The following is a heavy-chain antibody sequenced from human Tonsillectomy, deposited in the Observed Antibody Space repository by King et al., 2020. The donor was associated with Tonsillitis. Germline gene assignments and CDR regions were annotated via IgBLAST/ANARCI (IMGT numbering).Heavy chain of an antibody. Sequence: EVQLVESGGGLVKPGGSLRLSCAASGFTFSDFSMNWVRQAPGQGLEWVSFIIGGSSHIYYAESVKGRFTISRDNAKNSLYLQMNSLRAEDTAVYYCARSGRDAFDIWGQGTMVTVTS. CDR1: GFTFSDFS. J-gene: IGHJ3*02. CDR3: ARSGRDAFDI. V-gene: IGHV3-21*01. CDR2: IIGGSSHI.